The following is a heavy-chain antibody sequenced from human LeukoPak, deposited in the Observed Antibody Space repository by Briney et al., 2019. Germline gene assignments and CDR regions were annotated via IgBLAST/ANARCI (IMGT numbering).Heavy chain of an antibody. CDR2: ISYDGSNK. CDR3: ATLDAFDI. Sequence: GGSLRLSCAASGFTFSSYAMHWVRQAPGKGLEWVAVISYDGSNKYYADSVKGRFTISRDNSKNTLYLQMNSLRAEDTAVYYCATLDAFDIWGQGTMVTVSS. J-gene: IGHJ3*02. V-gene: IGHV3-30-3*01. CDR1: GFTFSSYA.